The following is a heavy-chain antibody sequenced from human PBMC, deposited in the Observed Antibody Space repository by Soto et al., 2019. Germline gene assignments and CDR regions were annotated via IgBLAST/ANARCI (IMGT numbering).Heavy chain of an antibody. V-gene: IGHV3-23*04. CDR3: ASVDFGVYIPHFAY. CDR2: ITGSGGTT. CDR1: GFTISSYA. D-gene: IGHD4-17*01. Sequence: EVHLVESGGGLVQPGGSLRLSCAASGFTISSYAMSWVRQAPGKGLEWVSAITGSGGTTYYADSVKGRFTISRDNSKNTLYLQMDSLRAEDTAVYFCASVDFGVYIPHFAYWGQGTLVTVSS. J-gene: IGHJ4*02.